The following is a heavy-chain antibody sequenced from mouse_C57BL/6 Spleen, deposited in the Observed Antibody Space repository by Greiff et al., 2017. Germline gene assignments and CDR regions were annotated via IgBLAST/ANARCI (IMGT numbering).Heavy chain of an antibody. V-gene: IGHV1-50*01. CDR2: IDPSDSYT. D-gene: IGHD2-2*01. Sequence: QVQLQQPGAELVKPGASVQLSCKASGYTFTSYWMQWVKQRPGQGLEWIGEIDPSDSYTNYNQKFKGKATLTVDTSSSTAYMQLSSLTSEDSAVYYCARSRSMVTTGFAYWGQGTLVTVSA. CDR1: GYTFTSYW. CDR3: ARSRSMVTTGFAY. J-gene: IGHJ3*01.